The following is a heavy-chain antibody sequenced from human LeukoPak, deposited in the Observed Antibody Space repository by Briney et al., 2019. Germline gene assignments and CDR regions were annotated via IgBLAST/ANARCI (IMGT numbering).Heavy chain of an antibody. D-gene: IGHD5-24*01. V-gene: IGHV3-23*01. J-gene: IGHJ3*01. Sequence: GGSLRLSCAASGFTFTSHGMNWVRQAPGKGLEWVSGISGRGDITYYVDSVKGRFTISRDNSKNTLYLQMNSLRTEDTALYYCAKEGDGYHWGQGTMVTVSS. CDR2: ISGRGDIT. CDR3: AKEGDGYH. CDR1: GFTFTSHG.